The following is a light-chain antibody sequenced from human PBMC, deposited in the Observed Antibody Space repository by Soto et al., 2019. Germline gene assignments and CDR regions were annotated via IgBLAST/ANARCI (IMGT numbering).Light chain of an antibody. CDR2: GAS. Sequence: EIVLTQSPGTLSLSPGEGATLSCRASRGVSANYLAWYQQKPGQAPTLLIYGASIRAAGIPDRFSGSGSGTDFNLTIRRLETEDFAVYYCQQYGSSPRTFGQGTKLDI. CDR1: RGVSANY. V-gene: IGKV3-20*01. CDR3: QQYGSSPRT. J-gene: IGKJ1*01.